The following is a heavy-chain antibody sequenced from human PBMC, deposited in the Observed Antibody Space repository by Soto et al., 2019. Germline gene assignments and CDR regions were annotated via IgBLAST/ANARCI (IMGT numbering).Heavy chain of an antibody. CDR3: ARTPQVRGLSRDYGMDV. Sequence: PGGSLRLSCAASGFTFSSYGMHWVRQAPGKGLEWVSYISSSSSTIYYADSVKGPFTISRDNAKNSLYLQMNSLRDEDTAVYYCARTPQVRGLSRDYGMDVWGQGTTVTVSS. CDR2: ISSSSSTI. D-gene: IGHD3-10*01. V-gene: IGHV3-48*02. J-gene: IGHJ6*02. CDR1: GFTFSSYG.